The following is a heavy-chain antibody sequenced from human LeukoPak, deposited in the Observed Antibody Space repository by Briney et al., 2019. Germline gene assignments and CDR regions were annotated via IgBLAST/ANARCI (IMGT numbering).Heavy chain of an antibody. D-gene: IGHD1-14*01. CDR3: ARGVAGVYFYYYMDV. CDR2: IIPIFGTA. Sequence: SVKVSCKASGGTFSSYAISWVRQAPGQGLEWMGGIIPIFGTANYAQKFQGRVTITADESTSTAYMELSSLRFEDTAVYYCARGVAGVYFYYYMDVWGKGTTVTVSS. CDR1: GGTFSSYA. V-gene: IGHV1-69*13. J-gene: IGHJ6*03.